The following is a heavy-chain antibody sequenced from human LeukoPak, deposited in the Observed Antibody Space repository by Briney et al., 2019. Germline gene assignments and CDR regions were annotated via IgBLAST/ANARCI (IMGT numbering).Heavy chain of an antibody. Sequence: PGGPLRLFCAACGFTLRSYSMNGARQAPGRGLEGVSSIFQSGGEIQHAHPVRGRLIISRDNSKSTLSVQMKSLRGEDTAIFYCATYRQVLLPFESWGQETLVSV. CDR3: ATYRQVLLPFES. D-gene: IGHD2-8*02. V-gene: IGHV3-23*01. J-gene: IGHJ4*02. CDR2: IFQSGGEI. CDR1: GFTLRSYS.